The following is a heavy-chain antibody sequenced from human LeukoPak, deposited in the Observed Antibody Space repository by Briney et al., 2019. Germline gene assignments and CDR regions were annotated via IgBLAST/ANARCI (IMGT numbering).Heavy chain of an antibody. CDR3: AREVGVNWFDP. Sequence: SETLSLTCTVSGGSISSYYWSWIRQPPGKGLEWIGYIYYSGSTNYNPSLKSRVTISVDTSKNQFSLRLSSVTAADTAVYYCAREVGVNWFDPWGQGTLVTVSS. D-gene: IGHD1-26*01. J-gene: IGHJ5*02. V-gene: IGHV4-59*01. CDR1: GGSISSYY. CDR2: IYYSGST.